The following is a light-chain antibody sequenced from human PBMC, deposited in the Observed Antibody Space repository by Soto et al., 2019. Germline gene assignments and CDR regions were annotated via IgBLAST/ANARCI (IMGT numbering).Light chain of an antibody. V-gene: IGKV3-11*01. Sequence: GVTQSPPTLSLSTGERATLSCRTSLSVSSYLAWYQQKPGQAPRLLIYDASNRATGIPARFTGSGSGTDFNLTISTLEPEDFAVYYCQQRQYWPPITFAQRTRLAIK. CDR3: QQRQYWPPIT. CDR1: LSVSSY. CDR2: DAS. J-gene: IGKJ5*01.